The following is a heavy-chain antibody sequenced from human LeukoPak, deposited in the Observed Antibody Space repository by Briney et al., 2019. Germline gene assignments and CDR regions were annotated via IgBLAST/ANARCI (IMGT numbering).Heavy chain of an antibody. J-gene: IGHJ4*02. CDR3: AREHSSSWTPPGY. V-gene: IGHV1-8*02. CDR2: IIPNSGNT. Sequence: ASVKVSCKASGGTFSSYAISWVRQAPGQGLEWMGGIIPNSGNTGYAQKFQGRVTMTRNTSISTAYMELSSLRSEDTAVYYCAREHSSSWTPPGYWGQGTLVTVSS. D-gene: IGHD6-13*01. CDR1: GGTFSSYA.